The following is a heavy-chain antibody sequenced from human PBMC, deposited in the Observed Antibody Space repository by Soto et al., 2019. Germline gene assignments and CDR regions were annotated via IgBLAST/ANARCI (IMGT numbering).Heavy chain of an antibody. J-gene: IGHJ4*02. V-gene: IGHV3-23*01. Sequence: PGGSLRLSCAASGFTLTNYAMSWVRQAPGKGLEWVSGISGSGESTYYADSVKGRFTFSRDTSKNTLYLQMDSLRAEDTAVYHWAKQLDGTSYSAVHYWGQGTLVTVSS. CDR1: GFTLTNYA. CDR3: AKQLDGTSYSAVHY. D-gene: IGHD2-2*01. CDR2: ISGSGEST.